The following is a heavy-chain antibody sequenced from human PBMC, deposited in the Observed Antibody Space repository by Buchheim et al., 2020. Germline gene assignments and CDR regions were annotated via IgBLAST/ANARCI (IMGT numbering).Heavy chain of an antibody. V-gene: IGHV3-48*04. Sequence: EVQLVESGGGLVQPGGSLRLSCAASGLTFSSYSMNWVRQAPGKGLEWVSYISSSSSTIYYAYSVKGRFTISRDNAKNSLYLQMNSLRAEDTAVYYCARGSDDFWSGYLMTYYYYGMDVWGQGTT. CDR2: ISSSSSTI. CDR1: GLTFSSYS. J-gene: IGHJ6*02. CDR3: ARGSDDFWSGYLMTYYYYGMDV. D-gene: IGHD3-3*01.